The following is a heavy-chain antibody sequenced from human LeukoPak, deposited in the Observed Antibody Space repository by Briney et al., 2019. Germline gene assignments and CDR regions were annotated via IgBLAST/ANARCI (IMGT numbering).Heavy chain of an antibody. V-gene: IGHV4-39*07. Sequence: SETLSLTCTVSGGSISSSSYYWGWIRQPPGKGLEWIGSIYYSGSTYYNPSLKSRVTISVDTSKNQFSLKLSSVTAADTAVYYCARGPGIHMIVGNDDYWGQGTLVTVSS. D-gene: IGHD3-22*01. J-gene: IGHJ4*02. CDR1: GGSISSSSYY. CDR2: IYYSGST. CDR3: ARGPGIHMIVGNDDY.